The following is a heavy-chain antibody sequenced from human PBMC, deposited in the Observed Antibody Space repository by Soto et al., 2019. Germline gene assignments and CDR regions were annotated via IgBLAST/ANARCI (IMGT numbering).Heavy chain of an antibody. CDR2: ISYDGSNK. Sequence: GGSLRLSCAASGFTFSSYGMHWVRQAPGKGLEWVAVISYDGSNKYYADSVKGRFTISRDNSKNTLYLQMNSLRAEDTAVYYCAIGSEVTAWGQGTLVTVSS. D-gene: IGHD2-21*02. J-gene: IGHJ4*02. CDR1: GFTFSSYG. CDR3: AIGSEVTA. V-gene: IGHV3-30*03.